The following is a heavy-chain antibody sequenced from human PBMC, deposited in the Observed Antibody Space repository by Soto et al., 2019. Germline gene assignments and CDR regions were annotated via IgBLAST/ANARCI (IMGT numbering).Heavy chain of an antibody. J-gene: IGHJ5*02. D-gene: IGHD6-13*01. Sequence: ASVKVSCKASGYTFTGYYMHWVRQAPGQGFEWMGWINPNSGGTNYAQKFQGWVTMTRDTSISTAYMELSRLRSDDTAVYYCASGRDIAAADLYNWFDPWGQGTLVTISS. V-gene: IGHV1-2*04. CDR1: GYTFTGYY. CDR2: INPNSGGT. CDR3: ASGRDIAAADLYNWFDP.